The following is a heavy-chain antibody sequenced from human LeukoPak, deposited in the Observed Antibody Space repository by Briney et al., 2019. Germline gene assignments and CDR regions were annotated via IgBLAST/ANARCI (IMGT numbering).Heavy chain of an antibody. J-gene: IGHJ4*02. CDR3: VRETTEGAKDY. CDR2: ISSSSHYT. D-gene: IGHD1-14*01. Sequence: PGGSLRLSCAASGFTFRDHYMGWVRQAPGQGLAWVSYISSSSHYTNYVVSVRGRFIISRDNVKDSLYLQMNSLRVYDTAIYYCVRETTEGAKDYWGQGTQVTVSS. V-gene: IGHV3-11*05. CDR1: GFTFRDHY.